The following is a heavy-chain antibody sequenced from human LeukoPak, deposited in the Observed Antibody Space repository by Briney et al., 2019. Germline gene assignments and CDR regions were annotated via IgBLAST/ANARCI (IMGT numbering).Heavy chain of an antibody. Sequence: PGRSLRLSCAASGFTFSSYGMHWVRQAPGKGLEWVAVISYDGSNKYYADSVKGRFTISRDNSKNTLYLQMNSLRAEDKAVYYCAKTYYGSGSSPFDWWGQGTLVTVSS. J-gene: IGHJ4*02. D-gene: IGHD3-10*01. CDR3: AKTYYGSGSSPFDW. V-gene: IGHV3-30*18. CDR1: GFTFSSYG. CDR2: ISYDGSNK.